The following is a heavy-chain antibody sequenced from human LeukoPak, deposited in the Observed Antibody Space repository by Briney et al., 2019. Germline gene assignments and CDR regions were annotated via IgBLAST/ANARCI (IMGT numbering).Heavy chain of an antibody. D-gene: IGHD1-14*01. V-gene: IGHV1-2*02. J-gene: IGHJ4*02. Sequence: ASVKVSCKTSGYTFTGYYMHSMRQAPGQGLEWMGWINLNSGGTNYAQKFQGRVIMTRDTSTSTAYMELNRLRFDDTAVYYCASWAGGNEPIASFDYWGQGTLVTVSS. CDR2: INLNSGGT. CDR1: GYTFTGYY. CDR3: ASWAGGNEPIASFDY.